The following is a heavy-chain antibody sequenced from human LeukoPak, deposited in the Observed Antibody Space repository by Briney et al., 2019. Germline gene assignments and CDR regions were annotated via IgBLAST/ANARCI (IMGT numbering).Heavy chain of an antibody. J-gene: IGHJ4*02. V-gene: IGHV3-7*03. CDR1: GFTFGNYW. D-gene: IGHD5-18*01. CDR3: ARDGGYSYGSDY. Sequence: PGGSLRLSCAASGFTFGNYWVTWVRQAPGKGLEWVAHIQQDGSEKYYVDSVKGRFTISRDNAKNSLYLQMNSLRAEDTAVYYCARDGGYSYGSDYWGQGTLVTVSS. CDR2: IQQDGSEK.